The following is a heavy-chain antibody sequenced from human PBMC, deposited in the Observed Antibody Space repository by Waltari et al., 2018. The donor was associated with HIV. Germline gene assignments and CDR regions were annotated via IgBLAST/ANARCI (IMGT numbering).Heavy chain of an antibody. CDR3: ASYSPPRGLDV. CDR1: GSTFTSYG. D-gene: IGHD2-21*01. V-gene: IGHV1-18*01. CDR2: SSAYNENT. J-gene: IGHJ6*02. Sequence: QVQLVQSGAEVQKPGASVKVSCKSSGSTFTSYGFAWVRQAPGQGLEWMGWSSAYNENTNYAPKFQGRVTMTTDTSTTTGYMELRRLRSADTAVYFCASYSPPRGLDVWGQGTTVTVS.